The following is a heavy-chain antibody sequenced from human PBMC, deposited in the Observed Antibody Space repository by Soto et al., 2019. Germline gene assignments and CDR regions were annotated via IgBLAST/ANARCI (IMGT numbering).Heavy chain of an antibody. CDR2: IFSDAER. D-gene: IGHD3-10*01. Sequence: QVTLRESGPVLVKPTETLTLTCNVSGFSLTTGRMGVSWIRQPPGKALEWLAHIFSDAERSYSRSLQGRLTVPKVGSGSHVVLTMTNMDPVDTGTYFCVRMNAESYSSYYAMDVWGQGTTVTVSS. CDR3: VRMNAESYSSYYAMDV. CDR1: GFSLTTGRMG. V-gene: IGHV2-26*01. J-gene: IGHJ6*02.